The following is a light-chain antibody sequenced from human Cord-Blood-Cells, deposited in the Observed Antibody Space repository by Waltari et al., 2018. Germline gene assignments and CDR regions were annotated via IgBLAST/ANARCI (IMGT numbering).Light chain of an antibody. CDR1: QGISSA. Sequence: AIQLTQSPSSLPASVGHRVTITCRASQGISSALAWYQQKPGKAPKVLIYDASSLESGVPSRFSGSGSGTDFTLTISSLQPEDFATYYCQQFNNYPITFGQGTRLEIK. V-gene: IGKV1D-13*01. CDR2: DAS. CDR3: QQFNNYPIT. J-gene: IGKJ5*01.